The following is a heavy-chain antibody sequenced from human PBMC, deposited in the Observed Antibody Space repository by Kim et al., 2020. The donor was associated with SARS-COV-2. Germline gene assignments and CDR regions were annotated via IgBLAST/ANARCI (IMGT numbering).Heavy chain of an antibody. CDR3: ANPRFLY. D-gene: IGHD3-10*01. CDR2: MTSSTAGT. CDR1: GFTFKNYA. J-gene: IGHJ4*02. V-gene: IGHV3-23*01. Sequence: GGSLRLSCAASGFTFKNYAMTWVRQAPGKGLEWVSIMTSSTAGTFYADSVKGRFTISRGDSKNTLYLQMNSLRVEDTAVYYCANPRFLYWGPGTLVTVSS.